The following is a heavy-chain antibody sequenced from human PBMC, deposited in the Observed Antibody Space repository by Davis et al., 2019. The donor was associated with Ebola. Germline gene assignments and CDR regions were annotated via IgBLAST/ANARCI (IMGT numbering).Heavy chain of an antibody. V-gene: IGHV4-34*01. D-gene: IGHD3-3*01. CDR3: ARSGPNWSGYPNWFDP. Sequence: MPSETLSLTCAVYGGSFSGYYWSWIRQPPGKGLEWIGEINHSGSTNYNPSLKSRVTISVDTSKNQFSLKLSSVTAADTAVYYRARSGPNWSGYPNWFDPWGQGTLVTVSS. J-gene: IGHJ5*02. CDR1: GGSFSGYY. CDR2: INHSGST.